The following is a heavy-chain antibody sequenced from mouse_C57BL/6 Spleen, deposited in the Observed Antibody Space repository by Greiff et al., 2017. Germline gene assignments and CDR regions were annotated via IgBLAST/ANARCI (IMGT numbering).Heavy chain of an antibody. D-gene: IGHD2-3*01. CDR2: INPNNGGT. V-gene: IGHV1-22*01. Sequence: EVKLMESGPELVKPGASVKMSCKASGYTFTDYNMHWVKQSHGKSLEWIGYINPNNGGTSYNQKFKGKATLTVNKSSSTAYMELRSLTSEDSAVYYCAGYYDGFYYFDYWGQGTTLTVSS. CDR3: AGYYDGFYYFDY. CDR1: GYTFTDYN. J-gene: IGHJ2*01.